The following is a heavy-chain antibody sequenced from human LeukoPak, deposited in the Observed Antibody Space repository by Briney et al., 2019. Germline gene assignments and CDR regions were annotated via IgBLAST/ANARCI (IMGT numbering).Heavy chain of an antibody. CDR1: GITFSIYG. CDR3: AKSPGGGYSGYDLDY. Sequence: GGSLRLSCVASGITFSIYGMHWVRQAPGKGLEWVAFIRYDGINKYYADSVKGRFTISRDNSKNTLYLQMNSLRAEDTAVYYCAKSPGGGYSGYDLDYWGQGTLVTVSS. J-gene: IGHJ4*02. V-gene: IGHV3-30*02. CDR2: IRYDGINK. D-gene: IGHD5-12*01.